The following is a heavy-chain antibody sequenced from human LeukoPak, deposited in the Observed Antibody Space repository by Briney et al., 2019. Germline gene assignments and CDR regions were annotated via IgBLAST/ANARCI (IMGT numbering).Heavy chain of an antibody. CDR2: FDPEDGET. D-gene: IGHD2-21*01. Sequence: ASVKVSCKVSGYTLTELSMHWVRQAPGKGLEWMGGFDPEDGETIYAQKFQGRVTMTEDTSIDTAYMELSSLRSEDTAVYYCATVVSDYYSTFDPWGQGTLVTVSS. CDR3: ATVVSDYYSTFDP. V-gene: IGHV1-24*01. CDR1: GYTLTELS. J-gene: IGHJ5*02.